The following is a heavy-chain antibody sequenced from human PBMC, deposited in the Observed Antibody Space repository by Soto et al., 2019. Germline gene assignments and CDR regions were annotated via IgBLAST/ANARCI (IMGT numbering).Heavy chain of an antibody. CDR2: ISGSGGST. V-gene: IGHV3-23*01. CDR1: GFTFSSYA. CDR3: AKAVFTIFGVDPNWFDP. J-gene: IGHJ5*02. Sequence: GGSLRLSCAASGFTFSSYAMSWVRQAPGKGLEWVSAISGSGGSTYYADSVKGRFTISRDNSKNTLYLQMNSLRAEDTAVYYCAKAVFTIFGVDPNWFDPWGQGTLVTVSS. D-gene: IGHD3-3*01.